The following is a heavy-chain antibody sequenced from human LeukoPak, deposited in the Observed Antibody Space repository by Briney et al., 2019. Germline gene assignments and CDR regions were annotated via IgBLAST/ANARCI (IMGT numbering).Heavy chain of an antibody. Sequence: GGSLRLSCPASGFTFGSYGMSWVRQAPGRELEGFSFITPNADRASYADSVEGRFTISRDNPRNTLYMQMNSLRDEDTAVYYCAIMHGYYDGSGYWVQWGQGTLVTVSS. CDR1: GFTFGSYG. CDR2: ITPNADRA. D-gene: IGHD3-22*01. CDR3: AIMHGYYDGSGYWVQ. V-gene: IGHV3-23*01. J-gene: IGHJ1*01.